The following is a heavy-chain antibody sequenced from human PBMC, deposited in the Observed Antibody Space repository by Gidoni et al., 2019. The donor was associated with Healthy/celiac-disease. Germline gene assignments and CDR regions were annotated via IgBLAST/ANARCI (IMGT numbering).Heavy chain of an antibody. CDR3: ARGPRGLDY. V-gene: IGHV3-21*01. CDR2: ISSSSSYI. Sequence: GKGLEWVSSISSSSSYIYYADSVKGRFTISRDNAKNSLYLQMNSLRAEDTAVYYCARGPRGLDYWGQGTLVTVSS. J-gene: IGHJ4*02.